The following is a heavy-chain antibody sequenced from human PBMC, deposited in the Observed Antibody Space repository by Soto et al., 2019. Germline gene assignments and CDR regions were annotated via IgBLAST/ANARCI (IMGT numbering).Heavy chain of an antibody. D-gene: IGHD6-19*01. CDR2: ISYDGSNK. CDR3: AHSVVAGLGYYFDY. V-gene: IGHV3-30*03. Sequence: AGGSLRLSCEASGFTFSSYVMHWIRQAPGKGLEWVAVISYDGSNKYYADSVKGRFTKDTSKNQVVLTMTNMDPVDTATYYCAHSVVAGLGYYFDYWGQGTLVTVSS. J-gene: IGHJ4*02. CDR1: GFTFSSYV.